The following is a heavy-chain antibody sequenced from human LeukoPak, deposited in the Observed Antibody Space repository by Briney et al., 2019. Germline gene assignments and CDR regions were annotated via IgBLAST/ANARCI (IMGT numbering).Heavy chain of an antibody. J-gene: IGHJ6*03. CDR2: INPNSGGT. D-gene: IGHD6-13*01. Sequence: ASVKVSCKASGYTFTGYYMHWVRQAPGQGLEWMGWINPNSGGTNYAQKFQGRVTMTRDTSISTAYMELSRLRSDDTAVYYCASSDVGSSWTYYMDIWGKGTTVTISS. CDR1: GYTFTGYY. CDR3: ASSDVGSSWTYYMDI. V-gene: IGHV1-2*02.